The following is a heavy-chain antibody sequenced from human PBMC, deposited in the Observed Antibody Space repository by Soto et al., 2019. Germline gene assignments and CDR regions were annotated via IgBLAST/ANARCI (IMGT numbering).Heavy chain of an antibody. CDR3: ARTGYYCSGGSCYSLRYYYYGMDV. Sequence: SETLSLTCAVYGGSFSGYYWSWIRQPPGKGLEWIGEINHSGSTNYNPSLKSRVTISVDTSKNQFSLKLSSVTAADTAVYYCARTGYYCSGGSCYSLRYYYYGMDVWGQGTTVTVYS. J-gene: IGHJ6*02. CDR1: GGSFSGYY. CDR2: INHSGST. D-gene: IGHD2-15*01. V-gene: IGHV4-34*01.